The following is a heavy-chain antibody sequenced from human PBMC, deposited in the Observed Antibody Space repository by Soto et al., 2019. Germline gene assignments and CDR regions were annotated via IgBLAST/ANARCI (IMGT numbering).Heavy chain of an antibody. V-gene: IGHV4-59*01. J-gene: IGHJ5*02. CDR1: GGSISSYY. D-gene: IGHD3-22*01. Sequence: PSETLSLTCTVSGGSISSYYWSWIRQPPGKGLEWIGYIYYSGSTNYNPSLKSRVTISVDTSKNQFSLKLSSVTAADTAVYYCARDDLSGSSGYPSNPWGQGTLVTVSS. CDR3: ARDDLSGSSGYPSNP. CDR2: IYYSGST.